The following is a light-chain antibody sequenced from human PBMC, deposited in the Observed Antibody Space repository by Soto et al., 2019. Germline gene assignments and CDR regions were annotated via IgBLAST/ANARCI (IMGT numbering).Light chain of an antibody. CDR2: LGF. J-gene: IGKJ4*01. CDR1: QSLLHSNGYNY. CDR3: MQVLHTPLT. Sequence: DIVLTQSPLSLPVTPGEPASISCRSSQSLLHSNGYNYVNWYLQKPGQSPQILIYLGFNRASGVPGRFSGSGSGTDFTLKISRVEAEDVGVYYCMQVLHTPLTFGGGTKVEIK. V-gene: IGKV2-28*01.